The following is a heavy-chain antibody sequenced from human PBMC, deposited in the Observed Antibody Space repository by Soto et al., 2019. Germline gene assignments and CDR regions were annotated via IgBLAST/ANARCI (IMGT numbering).Heavy chain of an antibody. J-gene: IGHJ4*02. D-gene: IGHD3-10*01. Sequence: QVQLVQSGAEVQKPGSSVKVSCKASGGTFSPYTINWVRQAPGQGLEWMGRIIPFHGVTNYAQKFQARVTITADKSTSTAYMELSGLGFEDTAMYYCTRDWEITVSTWSFGGFWGRGTLVTVSS. V-gene: IGHV1-69*08. CDR3: TRDWEITVSTWSFGGF. CDR1: GGTFSPYT. CDR2: IIPFHGVT.